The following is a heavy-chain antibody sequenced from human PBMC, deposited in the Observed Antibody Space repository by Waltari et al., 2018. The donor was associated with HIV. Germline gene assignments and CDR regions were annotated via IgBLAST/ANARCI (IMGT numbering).Heavy chain of an antibody. CDR1: GFTVSSNY. CDR2: SYSGGST. J-gene: IGHJ6*02. V-gene: IGHV3-66*01. Sequence: EVQLVESGGGLVQPGGSLRLSCAASGFTVSSNYMSWVRQAPGKGLEWVSVSYSGGSTYYADSVKGRFTISRDNSKNTLYLQMNSLRAEDTAVYYCASIAYCGGDCYPRGMDVWGQGTTVTVSS. D-gene: IGHD2-21*02. CDR3: ASIAYCGGDCYPRGMDV.